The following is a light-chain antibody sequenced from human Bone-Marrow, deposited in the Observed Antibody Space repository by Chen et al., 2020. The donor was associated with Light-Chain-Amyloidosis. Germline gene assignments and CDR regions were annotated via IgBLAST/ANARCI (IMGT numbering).Light chain of an antibody. V-gene: IGKV3-11*01. CDR1: QNIGSW. CDR3: QQYGSAPRVT. CDR2: DTS. Sequence: EIVVTQSPATLSLSPGERATLSCRVSQNIGSWLGWYHQRLGQPPRLLISDTSNRAAGIPARFSGSGSGTDFTLTISGLEPEDFAVYYCQQYGSAPRVTFGGWTKVEIK. J-gene: IGKJ4*01.